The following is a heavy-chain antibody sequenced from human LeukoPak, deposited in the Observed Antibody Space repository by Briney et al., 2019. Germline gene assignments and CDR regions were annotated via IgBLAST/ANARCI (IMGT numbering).Heavy chain of an antibody. D-gene: IGHD6-25*01. CDR3: ARAWRLPNFDY. Sequence: SETLSLTCTVSGGSISSYYWSWIRQPPGKGLEWIGYIYYCGSTNYNPSLKSRVTISVDTSKNQFSLKLSSVTAADTAVYYCARAWRLPNFDYWGQGTLVTVSS. V-gene: IGHV4-59*01. CDR1: GGSISSYY. CDR2: IYYCGST. J-gene: IGHJ4*02.